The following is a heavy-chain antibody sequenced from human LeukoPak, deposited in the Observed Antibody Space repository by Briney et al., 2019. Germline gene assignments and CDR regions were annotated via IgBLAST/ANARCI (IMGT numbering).Heavy chain of an antibody. CDR2: ISYDGSNK. V-gene: IGHV3-30*19. D-gene: IGHD6-19*01. CDR3: ARDLGYSSGWYGYSYFDY. J-gene: IGHJ4*02. CDR1: GFTFSSYG. Sequence: GGSLRLSCAASGFTFSSYGMHWVRQAPGKGLEWVAVISYDGSNKYYADSVKGRFTISRDNSKNTLYLQMNSLRAEDTAVYYCARDLGYSSGWYGYSYFDYWGQGTLVTVSS.